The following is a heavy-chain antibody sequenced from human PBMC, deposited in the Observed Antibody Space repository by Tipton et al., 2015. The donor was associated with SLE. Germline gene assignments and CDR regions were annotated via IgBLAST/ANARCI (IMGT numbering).Heavy chain of an antibody. V-gene: IGHV3-23*03. CDR2: IYSGGST. CDR3: TKGYDFWD. CDR1: GFTLSDYA. D-gene: IGHD3-3*01. Sequence: GSLRLSCAASGFTLSDYAMSWVRQAPGKGLEWVSLIYSGGSTYYTGSVKGRFIISRDGSKNTLYLQMNSLRAEDTAVYYCTKGYDFWDWGQGTLVTVSS. J-gene: IGHJ4*02.